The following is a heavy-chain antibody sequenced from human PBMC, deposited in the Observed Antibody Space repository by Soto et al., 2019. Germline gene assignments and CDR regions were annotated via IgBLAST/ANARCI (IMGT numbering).Heavy chain of an antibody. J-gene: IGHJ4*02. D-gene: IGHD5-12*01. CDR1: GFTFRTYW. Sequence: EVQLVESGGGLVQPGGSLRLSCTASGFTFRTYWIHWVRQAPGKGLEWVSRINLDGTVTTYADSVKGRFTVSRDNAKNTVDLQMDSLRVEDTAVYYCARDRTSGYYRDFDHWGQGTQVTVSS. CDR2: INLDGTVT. V-gene: IGHV3-74*01. CDR3: ARDRTSGYYRDFDH.